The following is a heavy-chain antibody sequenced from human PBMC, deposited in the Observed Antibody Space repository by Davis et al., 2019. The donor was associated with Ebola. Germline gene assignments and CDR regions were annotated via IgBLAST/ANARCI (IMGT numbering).Heavy chain of an antibody. CDR1: GESFSAYY. CDR3: ARGSSHNYGVFAY. D-gene: IGHD5-18*01. J-gene: IGHJ4*02. Sequence: SETLSLTCAVYGESFSAYYWTWIRQPPGKGLEWIGEINHSGSTNYNPSLTSRVTISVDTSKNHFSLKLSSMTAADTAVYYCARGSSHNYGVFAYWGQGTLVTVSS. V-gene: IGHV4-34*01. CDR2: INHSGST.